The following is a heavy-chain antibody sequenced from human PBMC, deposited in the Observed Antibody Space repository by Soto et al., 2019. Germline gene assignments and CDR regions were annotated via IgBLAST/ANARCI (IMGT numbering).Heavy chain of an antibody. J-gene: IGHJ4*02. D-gene: IGHD4-17*01. CDR2: IYYSGST. V-gene: IGHV4-39*01. CDR3: ARHGDGDFDY. Sequence: SETLSLTCTVSGGSISSSSYYWGWIRQPPGKGLEWIGSIYYSGSTYYNPSLKSRVTISVDTSKNQFSLKLSSVTAADTAVYYCARHGDGDFDYWGQGTLVTVSS. CDR1: GGSISSSSYY.